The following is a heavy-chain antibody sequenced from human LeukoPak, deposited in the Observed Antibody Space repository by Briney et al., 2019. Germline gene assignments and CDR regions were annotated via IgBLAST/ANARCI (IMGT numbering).Heavy chain of an antibody. CDR1: GGSFSGYY. Sequence: SETLSLTCAVYGGSFSGYYWSWIRQPPGKGLEWIGEINHSGSTNYNPSLKSRVTISVDTSKNQFSLKLSSVTPEDTAVYYCAREHYVPYDYWGQGTLVTVSS. J-gene: IGHJ4*02. CDR3: AREHYVPYDY. CDR2: INHSGST. D-gene: IGHD4-17*01. V-gene: IGHV4-34*01.